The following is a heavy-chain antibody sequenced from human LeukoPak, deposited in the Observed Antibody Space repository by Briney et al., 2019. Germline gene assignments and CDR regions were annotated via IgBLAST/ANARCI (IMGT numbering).Heavy chain of an antibody. V-gene: IGHV4-59*01. CDR1: GGSISSYY. Sequence: SETLSLTWTVSGGSISSYYWSWIRQPPGKGLEWIGYIYYSGSTNYNPSLKSRVTISVDTSKNHFSLKLSSVTAADTAVYYCASLFSGTGAFDIWGQGTMVTVSS. D-gene: IGHD3-10*01. CDR2: IYYSGST. CDR3: ASLFSGTGAFDI. J-gene: IGHJ3*02.